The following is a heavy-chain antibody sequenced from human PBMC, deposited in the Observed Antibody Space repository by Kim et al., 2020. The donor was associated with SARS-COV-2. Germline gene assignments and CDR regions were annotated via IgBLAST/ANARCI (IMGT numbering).Heavy chain of an antibody. Sequence: GGSLRLSCAASGFTFSSYSMNWVRQAPGKGLEWVSSISSSSSYIYYADSVKGRFTISRDNAKNSLYLQMNSLRAEDTAVYYCARAIRGSTPYYFDYWGQGTLVTVPS. J-gene: IGHJ4*02. V-gene: IGHV3-21*01. CDR3: ARAIRGSTPYYFDY. CDR2: ISSSSSYI. CDR1: GFTFSSYS. D-gene: IGHD3-16*01.